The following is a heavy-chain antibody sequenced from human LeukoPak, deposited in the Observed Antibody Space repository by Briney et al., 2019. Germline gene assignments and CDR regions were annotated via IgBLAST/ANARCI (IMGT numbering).Heavy chain of an antibody. Sequence: SQTLSLTCGVSGGSVINTNWWSWVRQPPGKGLEWIGEIYHSGSTNYNPSLKSRVTISVDKSKNQFSLKLSSVTAADTAVYYCARGIAAAGRIDYWGQGTLVTVSS. D-gene: IGHD6-13*01. V-gene: IGHV4-4*02. CDR3: ARGIAAAGRIDY. CDR1: GGSVINTNW. J-gene: IGHJ4*02. CDR2: IYHSGST.